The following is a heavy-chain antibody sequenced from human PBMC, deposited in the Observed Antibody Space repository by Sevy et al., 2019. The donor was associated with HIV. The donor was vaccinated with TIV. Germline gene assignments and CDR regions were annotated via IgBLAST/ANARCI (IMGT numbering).Heavy chain of an antibody. D-gene: IGHD3-10*01. CDR1: GFTFSSYS. CDR3: ARAMGGSYTPLDY. J-gene: IGHJ4*02. V-gene: IGHV3-48*01. CDR2: VSGNSGAI. Sequence: GRSLRLSCAASGFTFSSYSMNWVRQAPEKGLEWISFVSGNSGAINYADSVKGRFTISRDNAKNSLYLQMNSLRVDDTAVYYCARAMGGSYTPLDYWGQGTLVTVSS.